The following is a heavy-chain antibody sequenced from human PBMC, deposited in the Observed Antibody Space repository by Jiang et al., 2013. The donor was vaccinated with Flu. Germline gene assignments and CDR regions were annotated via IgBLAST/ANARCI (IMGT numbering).Heavy chain of an antibody. CDR1: GGSISSYY. CDR2: LLHGST. CDR3: ARLAGSRYYYGMDV. J-gene: IGHJ6*02. Sequence: KPSETLSLTCTVSGGSISSYYWSWIRAAPREGTGVDWVYLLHGSTNYNPSLKSRVTISVDTSKNQFSLKLSSVTAADTAVYYCARLAGSRYYYGMDVWGQGTTVTVSS. V-gene: IGHV4-59*08.